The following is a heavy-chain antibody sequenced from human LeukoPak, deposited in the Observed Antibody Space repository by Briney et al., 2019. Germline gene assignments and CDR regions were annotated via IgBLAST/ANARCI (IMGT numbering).Heavy chain of an antibody. V-gene: IGHV4-4*02. CDR1: GGSISSSNW. CDR3: ASSPSKYCGGDCYPR. J-gene: IGHJ4*02. D-gene: IGHD2-21*02. CDR2: IYHSGST. Sequence: SETLSLTCAVSGGSISSSNWWSWVRQPPGKGLEWIGEIYHSGSTNYNPSLKSRVTISVDKSKNQFSLTLSSVTAADTAVYYCASSPSKYCGGDCYPRWGQGTLVTVSS.